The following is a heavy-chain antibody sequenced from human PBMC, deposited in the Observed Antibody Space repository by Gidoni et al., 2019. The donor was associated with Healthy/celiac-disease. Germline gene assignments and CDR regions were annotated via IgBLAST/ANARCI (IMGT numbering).Heavy chain of an antibody. Sequence: EVQLVESGGVVVQPGGSLRLSCAASGFTFDASTMHWVRQAPGKGLEWVSLISWDGGSTYYADSVKGRFTISRDNSKNSLYLQMNSLRSEDTALYYCAKDQYYYDSSGYPALDYWGQGTLVTVSS. J-gene: IGHJ4*02. V-gene: IGHV3-43*01. CDR1: GFTFDAST. D-gene: IGHD3-22*01. CDR3: AKDQYYYDSSGYPALDY. CDR2: ISWDGGST.